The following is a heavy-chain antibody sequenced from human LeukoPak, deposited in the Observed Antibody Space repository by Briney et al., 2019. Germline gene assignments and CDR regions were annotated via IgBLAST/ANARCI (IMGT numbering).Heavy chain of an antibody. V-gene: IGHV1-69*04. CDR2: IVPDVEIT. J-gene: IGHJ6*02. CDR3: ASFAWLSRATYSFALDV. D-gene: IGHD3-9*01. Sequence: EASVKVSCKASGGTFIDYGFAWFRQAPGQGLEWMGRIVPDVEITNYAQPFHDRVTITADKTTSTTYMELSSLRSEDTAVYFCASFAWLSRATYSFALDVWGQGTTVAVSS. CDR1: GGTFIDYG.